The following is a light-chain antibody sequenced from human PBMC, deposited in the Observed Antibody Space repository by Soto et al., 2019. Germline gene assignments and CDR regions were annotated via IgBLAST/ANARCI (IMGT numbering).Light chain of an antibody. CDR1: LSVSSN. CDR3: QQYSHWSPLT. Sequence: IGMTQSPASLSVSPGERATLSCSASLSVSSNLAWYQQKPGQAPRLLIYDASSRAIGIPARLSGRGSGTEFTLTISILQAKDFAVYPCQQYSHWSPLTFGGVNKVEIK. J-gene: IGKJ4*01. V-gene: IGKV3-15*01. CDR2: DAS.